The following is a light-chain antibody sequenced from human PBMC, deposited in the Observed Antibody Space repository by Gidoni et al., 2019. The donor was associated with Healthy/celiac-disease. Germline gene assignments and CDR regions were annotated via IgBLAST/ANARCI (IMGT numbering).Light chain of an antibody. V-gene: IGKV3-15*01. Sequence: EIVMTQSPATLSVSPGERATHSCRASQSVSSNLAWYQQKPGQAPRLLIYGASTRATGIPARFSGSGSGTEFTLTISSLQSEDFAVYCCQQYNNWPRGVTFGPLPKWISN. CDR3: QQYNNWPRGVT. CDR2: GAS. CDR1: QSVSSN. J-gene: IGKJ3*01.